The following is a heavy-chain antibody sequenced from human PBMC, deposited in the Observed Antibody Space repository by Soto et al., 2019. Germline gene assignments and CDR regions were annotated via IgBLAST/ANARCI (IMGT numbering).Heavy chain of an antibody. Sequence: QVQLVESGGGVVQPGKSLRLSCAASGFTFSSYAMHWARQAPGKGLEWVTVISIRGGDEYYAESVSGRFNISRDESKNTLYLQMDSLRVEDTAVYYCARGKIVARQYLDYWVQGTLVTVSS. CDR2: ISIRGGDE. CDR1: GFTFSSYA. V-gene: IGHV3-30*03. D-gene: IGHD6-6*01. CDR3: ARGKIVARQYLDY. J-gene: IGHJ4*02.